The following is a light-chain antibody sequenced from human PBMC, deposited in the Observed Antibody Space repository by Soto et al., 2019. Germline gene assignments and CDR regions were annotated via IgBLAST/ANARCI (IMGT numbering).Light chain of an antibody. Sequence: DIQMTQSPSTLSASVGDRVTITCRASQSISTWLAWYQQKPGKAPKVLIYDASNLESGVPSRFSGSGSGTEFSLTISSLQPDDFATYYCHQYDNYSPYTFGQGTKLEIK. V-gene: IGKV1-5*01. CDR3: HQYDNYSPYT. J-gene: IGKJ2*01. CDR2: DAS. CDR1: QSISTW.